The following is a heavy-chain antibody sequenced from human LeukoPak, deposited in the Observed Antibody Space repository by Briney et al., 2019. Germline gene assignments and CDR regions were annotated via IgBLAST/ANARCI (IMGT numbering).Heavy chain of an antibody. CDR2: IKQDGSER. J-gene: IGHJ4*02. D-gene: IGHD2-15*01. CDR3: ARGPSGGNGFSY. V-gene: IGHV3-7*04. Sequence: GGSLRLSCAASGFTFSSYWMSWVRQAPGKGLEWVADIKQDGSERYYVDSVKGRFTISRDNAKNSLYLQMNNLRAVDTAVYYCARGPSGGNGFSYWGLGTLVTVSS. CDR1: GFTFSSYW.